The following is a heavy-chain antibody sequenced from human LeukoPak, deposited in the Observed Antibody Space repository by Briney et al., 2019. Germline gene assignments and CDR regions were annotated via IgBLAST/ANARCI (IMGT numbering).Heavy chain of an antibody. CDR2: IIPIFGTA. V-gene: IGHV1-69*13. J-gene: IGHJ5*02. CDR3: ARGQCSSTSCYNDLNWFDP. D-gene: IGHD2-2*01. Sequence: SVTVSCKASRGTFSSYALSWVRQAHGQGLEWMGGIIPIFGTANYAQKFQGRVTITADESTSTAYMELSSLRSEDTAVYYCARGQCSSTSCYNDLNWFDPWGQGTRVTVSS. CDR1: RGTFSSYA.